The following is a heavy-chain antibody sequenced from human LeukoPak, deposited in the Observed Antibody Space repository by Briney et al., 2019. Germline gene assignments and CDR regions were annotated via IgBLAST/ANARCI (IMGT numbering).Heavy chain of an antibody. Sequence: GGSLRLSCAASGFTVSSNYMTWVRQAPGKGLEWVSVIYSGGSTYYADSVKDRFTISRDNSKNTLYLQMNSLRAEDTAVYYCARATASRFDYWGQGTLVTVSS. CDR3: ARATASRFDY. CDR1: GFTVSSNY. CDR2: IYSGGST. V-gene: IGHV3-53*01. D-gene: IGHD4-17*01. J-gene: IGHJ4*02.